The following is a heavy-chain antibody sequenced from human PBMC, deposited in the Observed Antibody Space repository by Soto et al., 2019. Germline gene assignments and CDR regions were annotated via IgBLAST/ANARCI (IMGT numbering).Heavy chain of an antibody. Sequence: EVQLVESGGGLVQPGGSLRRSCAASGFTFIRFAMHWVRQAPGKGLEYVSSISTNGENTYYGDAVKGRFTISRDNSKTSLYLQLGSLRAEDMAVYYCARDGPWSAGVKDYYCMDVWGKGTTVTLSS. D-gene: IGHD3-10*01. CDR3: ARDGPWSAGVKDYYCMDV. CDR1: GFTFIRFA. V-gene: IGHV3-64*07. J-gene: IGHJ6*04. CDR2: ISTNGENT.